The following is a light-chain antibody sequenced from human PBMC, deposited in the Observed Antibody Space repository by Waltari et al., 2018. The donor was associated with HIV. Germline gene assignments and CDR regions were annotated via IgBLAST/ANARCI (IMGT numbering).Light chain of an antibody. CDR2: EVT. J-gene: IGLJ2*01. Sequence: QSALTQPPSASGSPGQSVTISCTGTSTDVGAYNYVSWYQQHSGEAPKLIIYEVTRRPSGVPDRFSGSKSGNSASLTVSVLQAEDEADFYCSSYAGSTVIFGGGTKLTVL. CDR1: STDVGAYNY. CDR3: SSYAGSTVI. V-gene: IGLV2-8*01.